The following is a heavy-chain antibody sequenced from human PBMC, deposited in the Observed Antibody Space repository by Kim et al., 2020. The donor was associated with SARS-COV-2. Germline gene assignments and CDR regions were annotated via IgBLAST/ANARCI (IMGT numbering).Heavy chain of an antibody. V-gene: IGHV1-69*13. CDR2: IIPIFGTA. CDR3: ATDNAETDYYDSSGYSARGYFGL. J-gene: IGHJ2*01. Sequence: SVKVSCKASGGTFSSYAISWVRQAPGQGLEWMGGIIPIFGTANYAQKFQGRVTITADESTNTAYMELSSLRSEDTAVYYCATDNAETDYYDSSGYSARGYFGLWDRGTRDTVSS. CDR1: GGTFSSYA. D-gene: IGHD3-22*01.